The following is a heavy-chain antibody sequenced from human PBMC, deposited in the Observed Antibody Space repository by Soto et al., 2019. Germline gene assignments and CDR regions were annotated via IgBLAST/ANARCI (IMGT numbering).Heavy chain of an antibody. J-gene: IGHJ4*02. V-gene: IGHV3-7*01. CDR2: IKQDGSEK. D-gene: IGHD3-3*01. Sequence: GGSLRLSCAASGFTFSSYWMSWVRQAPGKGLEWVANIKQDGSEKYYVDSVKGRFTISRDNAKNSLYLQMNSLRAEDTAVYYCARTTNLRFSRIRYYFDYWGKGTLVTVSS. CDR1: GFTFSSYW. CDR3: ARTTNLRFSRIRYYFDY.